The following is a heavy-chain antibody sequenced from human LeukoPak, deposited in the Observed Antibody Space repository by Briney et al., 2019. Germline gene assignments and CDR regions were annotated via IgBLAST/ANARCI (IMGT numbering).Heavy chain of an antibody. CDR3: ARDLVRFGEPLEEPFDY. J-gene: IGHJ4*02. Sequence: GASVKVSCMASGYTFTSYGISWVRQAPGKGLEGMGWISAYNGNTHYAQKPQGRVTMTTDTSPSTAQMELRSMRSDDTAVYYCARDLVRFGEPLEEPFDYWGQGTLVTVSS. CDR2: ISAYNGNT. D-gene: IGHD3-10*01. V-gene: IGHV1-18*01. CDR1: GYTFTSYG.